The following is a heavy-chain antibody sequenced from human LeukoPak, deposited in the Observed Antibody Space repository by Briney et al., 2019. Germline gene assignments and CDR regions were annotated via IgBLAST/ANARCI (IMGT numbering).Heavy chain of an antibody. CDR3: ATVASIQRFYFDF. D-gene: IGHD2-2*01. Sequence: ASVKVSGKASGYSFTGYYIHWVRQAPGQGLEWMGWINPDSGDTEYSQRFQGRITLTSDTSVTTAYMELSSLRSDDTAIFYCATVASIQRFYFDFWGQGTLVTVSS. CDR1: GYSFTGYY. V-gene: IGHV1-2*02. CDR2: INPDSGDT. J-gene: IGHJ4*02.